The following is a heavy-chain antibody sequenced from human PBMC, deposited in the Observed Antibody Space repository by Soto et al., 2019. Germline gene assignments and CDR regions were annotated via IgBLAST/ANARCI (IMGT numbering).Heavy chain of an antibody. J-gene: IGHJ4*02. CDR3: ARGWQLAPLGDY. Sequence: PSETLSLTCTVSGGSISSSSYYWGWIRQPPGKGLEWIGSIYYSGSTYYNPSLKSRVTISVDTSKNQFSLKLSSVTAADTAVYYCARGWQLAPLGDYWGQGTLVTVSS. CDR2: IYYSGST. D-gene: IGHD6-13*01. CDR1: GGSISSSSYY. V-gene: IGHV4-39*01.